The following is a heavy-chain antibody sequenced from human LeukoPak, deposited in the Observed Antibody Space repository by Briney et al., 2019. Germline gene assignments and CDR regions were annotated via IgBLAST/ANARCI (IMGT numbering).Heavy chain of an antibody. J-gene: IGHJ4*02. Sequence: SETLSLTCAVSGGSISSGGYSWSWIRQPPGKGLEWIGYIYHSGSTYYNPSLKSRVTISVDRSKNQFSLKLSSVTAADTAVYYCARFIEQIGQQLLWDYFDYWGQGTLVTVSS. CDR2: IYHSGST. CDR3: ARFIEQIGQQLLWDYFDY. V-gene: IGHV4-30-2*01. CDR1: GGSISSGGYS. D-gene: IGHD2-2*01.